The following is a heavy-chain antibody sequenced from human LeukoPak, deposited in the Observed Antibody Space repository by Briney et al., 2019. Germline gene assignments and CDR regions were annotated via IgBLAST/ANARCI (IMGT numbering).Heavy chain of an antibody. CDR2: ISYDGSNK. CDR1: GFTFSSYG. Sequence: HSGGSLRLSCAASGFTFSSYGMHWVRQAPGKGLEWVAVISYDGSNKYHADSVKGRFTISRDNSKNTLYLQMNSLRAEDTAVYYCAKDQPDIVVVVAATPNWFDPWGQGTLVTVSS. D-gene: IGHD2-15*01. CDR3: AKDQPDIVVVVAATPNWFDP. J-gene: IGHJ5*02. V-gene: IGHV3-30*18.